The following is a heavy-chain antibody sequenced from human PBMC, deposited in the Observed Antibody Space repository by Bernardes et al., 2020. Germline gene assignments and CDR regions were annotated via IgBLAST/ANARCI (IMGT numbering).Heavy chain of an antibody. CDR3: AKLLGVTDYYYMDV. CDR1: GFTFSSYS. V-gene: IGHV3-21*01. CDR2: ISSSSSYI. D-gene: IGHD3-10*01. J-gene: IGHJ6*03. Sequence: GSLRLSCAASGFTFSSYSMNWVRQAPGKGLEWVSFISSSSSYIYYTDSVKGRFTISRDNAKSSLYLQMNSLRAEDTAVYYCAKLLGVTDYYYMDVWGKGTTVTVSS.